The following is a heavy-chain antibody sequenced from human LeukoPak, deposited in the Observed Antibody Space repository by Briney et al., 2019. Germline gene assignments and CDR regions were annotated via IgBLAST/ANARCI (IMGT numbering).Heavy chain of an antibody. CDR3: ARDLSSSGWYGS. Sequence: TPSETLSLTCTVSGGSISSYYWSWIRQPPGKGLEWIGYIYYSGSTNYNPSLKSRVTISVDTSKNQFSLKLSSVTAADTAVYYCARDLSSSGWYGSWGQGTLVTVSS. V-gene: IGHV4-59*01. CDR1: GGSISSYY. CDR2: IYYSGST. D-gene: IGHD6-19*01. J-gene: IGHJ5*02.